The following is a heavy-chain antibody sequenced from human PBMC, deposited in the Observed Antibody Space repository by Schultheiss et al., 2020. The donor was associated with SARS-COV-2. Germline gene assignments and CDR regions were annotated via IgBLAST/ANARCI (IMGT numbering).Heavy chain of an antibody. J-gene: IGHJ4*02. V-gene: IGHV3-23*01. D-gene: IGHD6-19*01. Sequence: GGSLRLSCAASGFTFTNYAMSWVRQAPGKGLEWVSVIGTAGDTYYPGSVKGRFTISRDNAKNTLYLQMNSLRAEDTAVYYCAKDRSGYSSGWGFDYWGQGTLVTVSS. CDR2: IGTAGDT. CDR3: AKDRSGYSSGWGFDY. CDR1: GFTFTNYA.